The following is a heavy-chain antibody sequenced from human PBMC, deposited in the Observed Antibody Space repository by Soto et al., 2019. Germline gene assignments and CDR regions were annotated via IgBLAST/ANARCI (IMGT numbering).Heavy chain of an antibody. CDR1: GYTFTSYG. D-gene: IGHD4-17*01. Sequence: ASVKVSCKASGYTFTSYGISWVRQAPGQGLEWMGWTSAYNGNTNYAQKLQGRVTMTTDTSTSTAYMELRSLRSDDTAVYYCAREGYGDYGNYYYGMDVWGQGTTVTVSS. V-gene: IGHV1-18*04. CDR3: AREGYGDYGNYYYGMDV. J-gene: IGHJ6*02. CDR2: TSAYNGNT.